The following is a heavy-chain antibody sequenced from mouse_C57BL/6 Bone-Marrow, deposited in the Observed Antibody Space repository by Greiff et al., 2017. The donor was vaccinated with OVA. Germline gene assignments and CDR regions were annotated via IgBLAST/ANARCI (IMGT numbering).Heavy chain of an antibody. CDR1: GFTFSDFY. D-gene: IGHD1-1*01. V-gene: IGHV7-1*01. Sequence: EVMLVESGGGLVQSGRSLRLSCATSGFTFSDFYMEWVRQAPGKGLEWIAASRNKANDYTTEYSASVKGRFIVSRDTSQSILYLQMNALRAEDTAIYYCARDATHYYGSSPFAYWGQGTLVTVSA. J-gene: IGHJ3*01. CDR2: SRNKANDYTT. CDR3: ARDATHYYGSSPFAY.